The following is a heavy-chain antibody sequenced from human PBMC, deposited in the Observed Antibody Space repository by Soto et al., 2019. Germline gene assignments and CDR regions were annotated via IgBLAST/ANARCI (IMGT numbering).Heavy chain of an antibody. CDR1: GFTFSSYG. D-gene: IGHD6-13*01. V-gene: IGHV3-33*01. Sequence: QVQLVESGGGVVQPGRSLRLSCAASGFTFSSYGMHWVRQAPGKGLEWVAVIWYDGSNKYYADSVKGRFTISRDNSKNALYLQMNSLRAEDTAVYYCARDRHDSSSWSLDYWGQGTLVTVSS. CDR2: IWYDGSNK. J-gene: IGHJ4*02. CDR3: ARDRHDSSSWSLDY.